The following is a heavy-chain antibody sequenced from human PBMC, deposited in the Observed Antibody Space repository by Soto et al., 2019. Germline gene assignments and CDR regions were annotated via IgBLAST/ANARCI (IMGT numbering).Heavy chain of an antibody. V-gene: IGHV1-18*01. J-gene: IGHJ4*02. CDR2: ISAYNGNT. CDR3: ARGYTQSTVTPIRY. CDR1: GYTFSTYG. Sequence: VKVSCKASGYTFSTYGITWVRQAPGQGLEWMGWISAYNGNTNYAQKLQGRLTMTTDTSTSTAYMELRSLRSDDTAVYYCARGYTQSTVTPIRYWGQGTLVTVSS. D-gene: IGHD4-17*01.